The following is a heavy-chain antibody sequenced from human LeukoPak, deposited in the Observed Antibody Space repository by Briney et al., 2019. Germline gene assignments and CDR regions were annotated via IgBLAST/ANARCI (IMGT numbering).Heavy chain of an antibody. J-gene: IGHJ4*02. D-gene: IGHD6-13*01. CDR3: ARIPATVTALDC. Sequence: GGSLRLSCAASGFSFSSYWMHWVRHAPGKGRVWVSRINTDGSSISYADSVKGRFTISRDNAKNTLYLQMNSLRAEDTAVYYCARIPATVTALDCWGQGTLVTVSS. CDR1: GFSFSSYW. CDR2: INTDGSSI. V-gene: IGHV3-74*01.